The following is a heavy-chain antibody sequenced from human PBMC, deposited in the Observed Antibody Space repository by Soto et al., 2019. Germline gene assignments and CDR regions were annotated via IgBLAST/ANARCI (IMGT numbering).Heavy chain of an antibody. CDR3: ATFVVVVAATPASGFQQ. Sequence: SETLSLTCTFSGGSISSGGYYWSWIRQHPGKGLEWIGYIYYSGSTYYNPSLKSRVTISVDTSKNQFSLKLSSVTAADTAVYYWATFVVVVAATPASGFQQWGQGNLVTVT. J-gene: IGHJ1*01. CDR1: GGSISSGGYY. CDR2: IYYSGST. V-gene: IGHV4-31*03. D-gene: IGHD2-15*01.